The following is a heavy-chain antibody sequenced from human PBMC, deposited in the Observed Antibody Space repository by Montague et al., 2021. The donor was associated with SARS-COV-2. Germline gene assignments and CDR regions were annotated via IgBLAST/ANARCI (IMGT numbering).Heavy chain of an antibody. CDR3: ATITLGYCTNGVCQPPDY. J-gene: IGHJ4*02. Sequence: SETLSLTCAVYGGSFSGYYWNWIRRPPGKGLEWIGEINHSGSTNYNPSLKSRVTMSVDTSKNQFSLKLSSVTAADTAVYYCATITLGYCTNGVCQPPDYWGQGTLVTVSS. V-gene: IGHV4-34*01. D-gene: IGHD2-8*01. CDR2: INHSGST. CDR1: GGSFSGYY.